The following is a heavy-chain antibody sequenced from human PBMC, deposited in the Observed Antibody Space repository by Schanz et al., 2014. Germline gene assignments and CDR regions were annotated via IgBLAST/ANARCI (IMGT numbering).Heavy chain of an antibody. Sequence: EVQLVESGGGLVQPGGSLRLSCTASGFTFENYALTWVRQVPGKGLEWVSSISSGGGSTYYADSVKGRFTISRDNSKNALYLQRNSRRAEDTADYYCARGGFFDSTSFDSWGQGTLVTVSS. J-gene: IGHJ4*02. CDR1: GFTFENYA. CDR3: ARGGFFDSTSFDS. V-gene: IGHV3-23*04. CDR2: ISSGGGST. D-gene: IGHD2-2*01.